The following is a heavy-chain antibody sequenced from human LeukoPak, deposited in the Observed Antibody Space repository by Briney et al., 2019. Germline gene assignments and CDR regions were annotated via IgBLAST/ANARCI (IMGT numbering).Heavy chain of an antibody. J-gene: IGHJ4*02. V-gene: IGHV3-30-3*01. CDR2: ISYDGSNK. Sequence: GGSLRLSCAASGYTFSSYAMHWVRQAPGKGLEWVAVISYDGSNKYYADSVKGRFTISRDNSKNTLYLQMNSLRAEDTAVYYCAKVIGTYYYDSSGYGGADYWGQGTLVTVSS. CDR1: GYTFSSYA. CDR3: AKVIGTYYYDSSGYGGADY. D-gene: IGHD3-22*01.